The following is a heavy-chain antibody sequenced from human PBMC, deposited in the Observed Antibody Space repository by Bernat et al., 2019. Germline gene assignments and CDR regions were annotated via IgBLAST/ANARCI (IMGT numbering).Heavy chain of an antibody. CDR3: AGDGWELFKFWFDP. CDR2: IIPILGIA. V-gene: IGHV1-69*04. J-gene: IGHJ5*02. D-gene: IGHD1-26*01. CDR1: GGTFSSYA. Sequence: QVQLVQSGAEVKKPGSSVKVSCKASGGTFSSYAISWVRQAPGQGLEWMGRIIPILGIANYAQKFQGRVTITADKSTSTAYMELSSLRSEDTAVYYCAGDGWELFKFWFDPWGQGTLVTVSS.